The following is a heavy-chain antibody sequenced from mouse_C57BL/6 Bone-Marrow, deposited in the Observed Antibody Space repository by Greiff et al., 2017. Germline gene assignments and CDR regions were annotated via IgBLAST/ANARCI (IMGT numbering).Heavy chain of an antibody. CDR3: ARRTYYSNGFAY. Sequence: QVQLQQSGAELARPGASVKLSCKASGYTFTSYGISWVKQRTGQGLEWIGEIYPRSGNTYYNEKFKGKATLTADKFSSTAYMELRSLTSEDSAVYFCARRTYYSNGFAYWGQGTLVTVSA. CDR2: IYPRSGNT. J-gene: IGHJ3*01. V-gene: IGHV1-81*01. D-gene: IGHD2-5*01. CDR1: GYTFTSYG.